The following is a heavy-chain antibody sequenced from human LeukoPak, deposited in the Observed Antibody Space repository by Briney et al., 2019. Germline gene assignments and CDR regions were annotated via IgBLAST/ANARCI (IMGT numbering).Heavy chain of an antibody. CDR3: ARQYSSSSGFDY. Sequence: GGSLRLSCEGSGFSLSAYNMNWVRQAPGKGLESVSYISSSSATIFYADSVKGRFTISRDNAKNSLYLQMNSLRAEDTAVYYCARQYSSSSGFDYWGQGTLVTVSS. CDR2: ISSSSATI. CDR1: GFSLSAYN. V-gene: IGHV3-48*01. D-gene: IGHD6-6*01. J-gene: IGHJ4*02.